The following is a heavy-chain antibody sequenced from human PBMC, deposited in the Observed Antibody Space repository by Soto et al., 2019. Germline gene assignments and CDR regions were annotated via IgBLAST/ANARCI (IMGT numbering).Heavy chain of an antibody. CDR1: GFTFSTYP. V-gene: IGHV3-30-3*01. J-gene: IGHJ6*02. D-gene: IGHD3-9*01. CDR2: ISYDGSNK. Sequence: PGGSLRLSCAASGFTFSTYPMHWVRQAPGKGLEWVAVISYDGSNKYYADSVKGRFTISRDISKNTLYLQMNSLRAEDTAVYYCASRQFDICTGPLYYYNGMDVWGQGTTVTVS. CDR3: ASRQFDICTGPLYYYNGMDV.